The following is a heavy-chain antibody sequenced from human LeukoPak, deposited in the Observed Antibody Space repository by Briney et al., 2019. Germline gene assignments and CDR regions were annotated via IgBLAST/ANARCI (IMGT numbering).Heavy chain of an antibody. D-gene: IGHD2-2*01. Sequence: GESLKISCKDSGYSFANYWIGWVRQMPGKGLEWMGIIHPGNSDTKYSPSFQGQVTISADKSISTAYLQWSSLKASDTAMYYCARLRVVPVAGWFDPWGQGTLVTVSS. CDR3: ARLRVVPVAGWFDP. J-gene: IGHJ5*02. CDR1: GYSFANYW. CDR2: IHPGNSDT. V-gene: IGHV5-51*01.